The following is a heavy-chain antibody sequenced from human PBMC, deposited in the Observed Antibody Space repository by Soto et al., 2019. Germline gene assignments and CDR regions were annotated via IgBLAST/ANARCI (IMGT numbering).Heavy chain of an antibody. V-gene: IGHV5-51*01. CDR3: ATPYADYDY. CDR2: IYPADSDT. J-gene: IGHJ4*02. Sequence: PGESLKISCYGSGYSFTTFWIGWVRQMPGKGLEWMGIIYPADSDTRYSPSFQGQVTISVDKSISTVYLQWSSLKASDTAMYFCATPYADYDYWGQGTLVTVSS. CDR1: GYSFTTFW. D-gene: IGHD4-17*01.